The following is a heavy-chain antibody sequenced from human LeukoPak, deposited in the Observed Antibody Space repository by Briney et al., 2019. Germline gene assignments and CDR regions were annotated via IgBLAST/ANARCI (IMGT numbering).Heavy chain of an antibody. Sequence: SETLSLTCTVSGGSISSSSYYWGWIRQPPGKGLEWIGSIYYSGSTYYTPSLKSRVTISVGTSKNQFSLKLSSVTAADTAVYYCASTSITYFQHWGQGTLVTVSS. V-gene: IGHV4-39*01. CDR1: GGSISSSSYY. CDR3: ASTSITYFQH. J-gene: IGHJ1*01. CDR2: IYYSGST. D-gene: IGHD3-3*02.